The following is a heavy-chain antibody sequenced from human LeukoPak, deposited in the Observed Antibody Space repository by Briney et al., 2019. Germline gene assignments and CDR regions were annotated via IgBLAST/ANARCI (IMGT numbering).Heavy chain of an antibody. Sequence: PSETLSLTCSVPGGSISSYYWSWIRQPAGKGLEWIGRMYSTGSTNYNPSLKSRVTMSVDTSKNQFSLKMTSVTAADTAVYYCAREGQDHYDSSGHRNWFDPWGQGTLVTVSS. CDR1: GGSISSYY. CDR2: MYSTGST. J-gene: IGHJ5*02. CDR3: AREGQDHYDSSGHRNWFDP. V-gene: IGHV4-4*07. D-gene: IGHD3-22*01.